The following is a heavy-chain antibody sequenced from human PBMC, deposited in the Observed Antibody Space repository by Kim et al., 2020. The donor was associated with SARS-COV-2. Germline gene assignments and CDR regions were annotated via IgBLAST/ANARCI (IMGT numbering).Heavy chain of an antibody. D-gene: IGHD2-2*01. CDR3: ASSSSSTRHFDY. CDR2: INHSGST. V-gene: IGHV4-34*01. Sequence: SETLSLTCAVYGGSFSGYYWSWIRQPPGKGLEWIGEINHSGSTNYNPSLKSRVTISVDTSKNQFSLKLSSVTAADTAVYYCASSSSSTRHFDYWGQGTLVTVSS. CDR1: GGSFSGYY. J-gene: IGHJ4*02.